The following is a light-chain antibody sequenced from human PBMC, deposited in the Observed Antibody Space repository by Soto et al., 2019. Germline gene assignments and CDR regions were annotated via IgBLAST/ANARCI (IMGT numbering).Light chain of an antibody. CDR3: QQLNTYPRT. CDR2: AAS. J-gene: IGKJ4*01. Sequence: DIQLTQSPSFLSASVGDRVTITCRASQGISSYLSWYQQKPGKAPKILIYAASTLQTGVPSRFSGSGSGTDSTLTISSLQPEDFETYYCQQLNTYPRTFGGGTKVDIK. V-gene: IGKV1-9*01. CDR1: QGISSY.